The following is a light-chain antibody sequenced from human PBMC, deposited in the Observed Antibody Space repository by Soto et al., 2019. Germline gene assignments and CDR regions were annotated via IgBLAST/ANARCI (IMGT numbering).Light chain of an antibody. Sequence: QSVLTQPASVSGSPGQSITISCTGTSSDVGGYNFVSWYQQHPDKAPKLMIYDVSNRPSGVSSRFSGSKSGNTASLTISGLQAEDEADYYCSSYTASSTRVFGGGTQLTVL. CDR3: SSYTASSTRV. V-gene: IGLV2-14*03. CDR1: SSDVGGYNF. CDR2: DVS. J-gene: IGLJ3*02.